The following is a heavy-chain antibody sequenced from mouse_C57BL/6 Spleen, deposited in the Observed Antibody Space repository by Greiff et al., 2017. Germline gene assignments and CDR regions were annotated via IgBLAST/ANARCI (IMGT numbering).Heavy chain of an antibody. CDR2: IDPSDSYT. V-gene: IGHV1-69*01. J-gene: IGHJ1*03. D-gene: IGHD1-1*01. Sequence: QVQLQQPGAELVMPGASVKLSCKASGYTFTSYWMHWVKQRPGQGLEWIGEIDPSDSYTNYNQTFKGKSTLTVDKSSSTAYMQLSSLTSEDSAVYYCAIHYYGRYFDVWGTGTTVTVSS. CDR1: GYTFTSYW. CDR3: AIHYYGRYFDV.